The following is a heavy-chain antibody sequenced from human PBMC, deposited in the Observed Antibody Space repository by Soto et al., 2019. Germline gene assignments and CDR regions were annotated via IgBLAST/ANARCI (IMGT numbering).Heavy chain of an antibody. Sequence: SETLSRTCTVSSGSSSSYYWSWIRPPAGKVLDWIGRIYTSGSTNYNPSLKSRVTMSVDTSNNQFSLKLSSVTAADTAVYYGARGTDYWGQGALVT. V-gene: IGHV4-4*07. CDR2: IYTSGST. J-gene: IGHJ4*02. CDR3: ARGTDY. CDR1: SGSSSSYY.